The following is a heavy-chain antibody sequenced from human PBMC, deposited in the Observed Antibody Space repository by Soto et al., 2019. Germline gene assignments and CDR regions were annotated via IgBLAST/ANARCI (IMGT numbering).Heavy chain of an antibody. Sequence: ASVKVSCNASGYTFTSYYLNWVRQAPGQGLEWMGVINPHGGSTKYAQKFQGRVTMTRDTSRSTVYMELRSLRSDDTAIYYCARSSGGNFGIIIEGSNWFDPWGQGTLVTVSS. J-gene: IGHJ5*02. CDR1: GYTFTSYY. CDR2: INPHGGST. V-gene: IGHV1-46*01. D-gene: IGHD3-3*01. CDR3: ARSSGGNFGIIIEGSNWFDP.